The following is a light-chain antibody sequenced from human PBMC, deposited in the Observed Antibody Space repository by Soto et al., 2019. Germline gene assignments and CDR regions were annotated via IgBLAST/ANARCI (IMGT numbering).Light chain of an antibody. CDR3: QQSDTSPCT. CDR2: GAS. V-gene: IGKV3-20*01. Sequence: EIVLTQSPGTLSLSPGERATLSCRASQTINSTYLAWYQQRPGQAPRLLMYGASTRATGIPDRFSGRGSGTDFTLTITRLEPEDFAVYYCQQSDTSPCTFGPGTKVDVK. CDR1: QTINSTY. J-gene: IGKJ3*01.